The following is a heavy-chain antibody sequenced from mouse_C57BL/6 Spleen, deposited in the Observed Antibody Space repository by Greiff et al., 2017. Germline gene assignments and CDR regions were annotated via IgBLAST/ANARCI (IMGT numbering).Heavy chain of an antibody. J-gene: IGHJ2*01. CDR2: IDPENGDT. CDR1: GFNIKDDY. Sequence: EVQLQQSGAELVRPGASVKLSCTASGFNIKDDYMHWVKPRPEQGLEWIGWIDPENGDTEYASKFQGKATITADTSSNTAYLQLSSLTSEDTAVYYCTTITTVVATGYWGQGTTLTVSS. CDR3: TTITTVVATGY. D-gene: IGHD1-1*01. V-gene: IGHV14-4*01.